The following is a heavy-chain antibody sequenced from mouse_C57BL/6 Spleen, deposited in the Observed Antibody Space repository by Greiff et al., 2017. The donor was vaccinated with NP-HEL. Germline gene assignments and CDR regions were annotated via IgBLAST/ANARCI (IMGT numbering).Heavy chain of an antibody. D-gene: IGHD1-1*01. CDR3: TRGAYYYGSSRLWYFDV. J-gene: IGHJ1*03. Sequence: EVKVEESGEGLVKPGGSLKLSCAASGFTFSSYAMSWVRQTPEKRLEWVAYISSGGDYIYYADTVKGRFTIYRDNARNTLYLQMSSLKSEDTAMYYCTRGAYYYGSSRLWYFDVWGTGTTVTVSS. CDR2: ISSGGDYI. CDR1: GFTFSSYA. V-gene: IGHV5-9-1*02.